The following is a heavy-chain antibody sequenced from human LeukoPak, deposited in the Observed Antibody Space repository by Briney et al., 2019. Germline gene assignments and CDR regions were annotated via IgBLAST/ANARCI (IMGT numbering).Heavy chain of an antibody. J-gene: IGHJ4*02. CDR1: GFNFSSYS. Sequence: GGSLRLSCAASGFNFSSYSMNWVRQAPGKGLEWVSSISSSSSYIYYADSVKGRFTISRDNAKNSLYLQMNSLRAEDTAVYYCARGGLREGGFFDYWGQGTLVTASS. V-gene: IGHV3-21*01. D-gene: IGHD4-17*01. CDR2: ISSSSSYI. CDR3: ARGGLREGGFFDY.